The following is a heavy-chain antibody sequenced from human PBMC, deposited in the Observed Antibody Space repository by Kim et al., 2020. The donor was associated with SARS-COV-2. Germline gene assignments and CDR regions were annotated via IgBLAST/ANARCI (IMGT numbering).Heavy chain of an antibody. CDR2: ITSSSTYI. CDR3: ARDLEVIAAALGH. V-gene: IGHV3-21*01. Sequence: GGSLRLSCAASAFIFSSYTMHWVRQAPGKGLEWVSSITSSSTYIYYADSVQGRFTISRDNAKNSLFLQMDSLRPEDTAVYYCARDLEVIAAALGHWGQGTLVTVSS. J-gene: IGHJ4*02. CDR1: AFIFSSYT. D-gene: IGHD6-13*01.